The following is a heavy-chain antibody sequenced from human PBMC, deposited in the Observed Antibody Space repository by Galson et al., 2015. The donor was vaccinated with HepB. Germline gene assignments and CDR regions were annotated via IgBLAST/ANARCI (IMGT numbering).Heavy chain of an antibody. V-gene: IGHV1-3*01. J-gene: IGHJ6*03. D-gene: IGHD2-2*01. CDR3: ARDQVVPAAIRSRYYYMDV. CDR1: GYTFTSYA. CDR2: INAGNGNT. Sequence: SVKVSCKAPGYTFTSYAMHWVRQAPGQRLEWMGWINAGNGNTKYSQKFQGRVTITRDTSASTAYMELSSLRSEDTAVYYCARDQVVPAAIRSRYYYMDVWGKGTTVTVSS.